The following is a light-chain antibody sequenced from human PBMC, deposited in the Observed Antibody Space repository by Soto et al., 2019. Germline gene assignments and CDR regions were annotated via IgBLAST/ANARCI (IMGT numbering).Light chain of an antibody. CDR2: KAS. J-gene: IGKJ2*01. CDR1: QSVSSW. CDR3: QQYNSHSS. Sequence: DIPMTQSPSTLSASVGDRVTITCRAGQSVSSWLAWYQQKPGRAPKLLISKASTLESGVPSRFSGSESGTEFTLTISSLQPDDVASYYCQQYNSHSSFGQGTKLEIK. V-gene: IGKV1-5*03.